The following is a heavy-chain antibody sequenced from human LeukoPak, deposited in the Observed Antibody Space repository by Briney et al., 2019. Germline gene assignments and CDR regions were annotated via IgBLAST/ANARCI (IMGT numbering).Heavy chain of an antibody. J-gene: IGHJ5*02. Sequence: GGSLRLSCAASGFTFSSYAMSWDRQAPGRGLEWVSFTSGSGGSTYYADSVKGRFTISRDNSRNTLYLQVNSLRPEDTAVYYCAKGSGDNSVYVSLGQGTLVTVSS. CDR1: GFTFSSYA. CDR3: AKGSGDNSVYVS. CDR2: TSGSGGST. V-gene: IGHV3-23*01. D-gene: IGHD4-23*01.